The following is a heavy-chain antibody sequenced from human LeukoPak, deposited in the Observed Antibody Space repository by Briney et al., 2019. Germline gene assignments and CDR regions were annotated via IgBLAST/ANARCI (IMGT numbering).Heavy chain of an antibody. V-gene: IGHV4-4*07. D-gene: IGHD3-22*01. CDR3: ARDRYYYDSSGKFDY. J-gene: IGHJ4*02. CDR1: GGSINTYY. Sequence: PSETLSLTCTVSGGSINTYYWTWIRQPAGKGLECIGRIYTSGSTNYNPSLKSRVTMSVDTSKNQFSLKLSSVTAADTAVYYCARDRYYYDSSGKFDYWGQGTLVTVSS. CDR2: IYTSGST.